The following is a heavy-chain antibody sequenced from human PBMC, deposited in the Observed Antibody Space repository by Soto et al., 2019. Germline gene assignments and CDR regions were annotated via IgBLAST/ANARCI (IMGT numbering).Heavy chain of an antibody. CDR1: GDSISNSRFY. Sequence: PSETLSLTCSVSGDSISNSRFYWAWIRQPPGEGLEWIGSIYHTGNAYYNPSLKSRVTISVDTSKNQFSLKLTSVTAADAALYYCAREGFNAGYSTFYGMDXWGQGTTVTVSS. D-gene: IGHD6-13*01. J-gene: IGHJ6*02. V-gene: IGHV4-39*02. CDR3: AREGFNAGYSTFYGMDX. CDR2: IYHTGNA.